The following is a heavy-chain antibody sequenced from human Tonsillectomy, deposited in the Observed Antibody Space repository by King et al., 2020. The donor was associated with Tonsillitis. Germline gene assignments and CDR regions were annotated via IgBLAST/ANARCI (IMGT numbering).Heavy chain of an antibody. CDR1: GFTFSSYW. Sequence: VQLVESGGGLVQPGGSLRLSCEASGFTFSSYWMNWVRQAPGKGLEWVANIKQDGSEKYYVDSVKGRFTISRDNAKNSLYLQMNSLRAEDTAVYYCASTLGYCSGGSCLPWGQGTLVTVSS. J-gene: IGHJ5*02. CDR3: ASTLGYCSGGSCLP. CDR2: IKQDGSEK. D-gene: IGHD2-15*01. V-gene: IGHV3-7*01.